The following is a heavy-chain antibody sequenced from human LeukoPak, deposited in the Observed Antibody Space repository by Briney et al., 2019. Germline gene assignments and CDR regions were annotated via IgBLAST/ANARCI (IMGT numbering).Heavy chain of an antibody. Sequence: SQTLSLTCTVSGGSISSGTYYWSWIRQPAGKGLEWIGRIYTSGSTNYNPSLKSRITISVDTSNNQFSLKLSSVTAADTAVYYCARDGYKRVAFDIWGQGTVVTVSS. J-gene: IGHJ3*02. CDR2: IYTSGST. CDR3: ARDGYKRVAFDI. V-gene: IGHV4-61*02. D-gene: IGHD1-1*01. CDR1: GGSISSGTYY.